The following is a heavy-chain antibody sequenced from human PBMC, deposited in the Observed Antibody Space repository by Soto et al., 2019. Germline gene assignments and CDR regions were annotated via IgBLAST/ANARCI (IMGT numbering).Heavy chain of an antibody. Sequence: ASVKVSCKASGYTFTSYAMHWVRQAPGQRLEWMGWINAGNGNTKYSQKFQGRVTITRDTSASTAYMELSSLRSEDTALYYCAKRKGNDPLSGYYYMDVWGKGTTVTVSS. V-gene: IGHV1-3*01. CDR3: AKRKGNDPLSGYYYMDV. CDR2: INAGNGNT. J-gene: IGHJ6*03. D-gene: IGHD1-1*01. CDR1: GYTFTSYA.